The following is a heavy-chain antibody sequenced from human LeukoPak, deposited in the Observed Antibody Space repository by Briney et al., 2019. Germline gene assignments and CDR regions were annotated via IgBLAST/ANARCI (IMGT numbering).Heavy chain of an antibody. CDR2: ISWDGGST. J-gene: IGHJ3*02. CDR1: GFTFDDYT. CDR3: AKDARAAAAPDAFDI. V-gene: IGHV3-43*01. Sequence: GGSLRLSCAASGFTFDDYTMHWVRQAPGKGLEWVSLISWDGGSTYYADSVKGRFTISRDNSKNFLYLQMNSLRTEDTALYYCAKDARAAAAPDAFDIWGQGTMVTVSS. D-gene: IGHD6-13*01.